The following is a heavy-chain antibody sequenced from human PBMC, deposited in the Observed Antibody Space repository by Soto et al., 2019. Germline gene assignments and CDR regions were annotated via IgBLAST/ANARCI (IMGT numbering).Heavy chain of an antibody. Sequence: ASVKVSCKASGYTFTGYYMHWVRQAPGQGLEWMGWINPNSGGTNYAQKFQGWVTMTRDTSISTAYMELSRLRSDDTAVYYCARGNDYYDSSGPGPEHYYYYCMDVWGQGTTVTVSS. CDR1: GYTFTGYY. CDR2: INPNSGGT. V-gene: IGHV1-2*04. J-gene: IGHJ6*02. CDR3: ARGNDYYDSSGPGPEHYYYYCMDV. D-gene: IGHD3-22*01.